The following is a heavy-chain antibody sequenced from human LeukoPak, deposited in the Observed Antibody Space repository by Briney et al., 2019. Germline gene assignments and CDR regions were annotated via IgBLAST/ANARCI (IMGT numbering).Heavy chain of an antibody. D-gene: IGHD2-2*01. Sequence: GASVKVSCKASGYTFTDYYMHWVRQAPGQGFEWMGWINPNSGDTNYAQKFQGRVTMTRDTSISTAHMELSRLRSDDTAVYYCARANFLYCSSTTCLLDYWGQGTLVIVSS. CDR3: ARANFLYCSSTTCLLDY. V-gene: IGHV1-2*02. CDR1: GYTFTDYY. CDR2: INPNSGDT. J-gene: IGHJ4*02.